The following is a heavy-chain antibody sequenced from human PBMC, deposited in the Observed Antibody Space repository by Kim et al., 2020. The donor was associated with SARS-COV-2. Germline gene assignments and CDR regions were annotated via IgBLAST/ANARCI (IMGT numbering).Heavy chain of an antibody. V-gene: IGHV3-15*01. J-gene: IGHJ4*02. CDR1: GFIFSNAW. CDR3: TTGYSSGWYFVY. Sequence: GGSLRLSCAASGFIFSNAWMSWVRQAPGKGLEWVGRIKSKTDGGTTDYAAPVKGRFTISRDDSKNTLYLQMNSLKTEDTAVYYCTTGYSSGWYFVYWGQGTLVTVSS. D-gene: IGHD6-19*01. CDR2: IKSKTDGGTT.